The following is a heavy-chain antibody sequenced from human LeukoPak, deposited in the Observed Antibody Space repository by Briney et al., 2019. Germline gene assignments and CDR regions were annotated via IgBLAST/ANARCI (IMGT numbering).Heavy chain of an antibody. CDR2: ISGSGGST. V-gene: IGHV3-23*01. Sequence: GGSLRLSCAASGFTFSSYAMSWVRQAPGKGPEWVSAISGSGGSTYYADSVKGRFTISRDNSKNTLYLQMNSLRAEDTAVYYCAKATDYDYYYMDVWGKGTTVTVSS. CDR3: AKATDYDYYYMDV. J-gene: IGHJ6*03. CDR1: GFTFSSYA.